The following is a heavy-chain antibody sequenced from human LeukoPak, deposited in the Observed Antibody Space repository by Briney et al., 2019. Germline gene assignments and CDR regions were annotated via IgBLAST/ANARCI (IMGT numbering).Heavy chain of an antibody. Sequence: SETLSLTCTVSGGSISSYYWSWIRQPPGKGLEWIGYIYYSGSTNYNPSLKSRVTISVDTSKNQFSLKLSSVTAADTAVYYCARYLPRDWFDPWGQGTLVTVSS. CDR2: IYYSGST. J-gene: IGHJ5*02. V-gene: IGHV4-59*12. CDR1: GGSISSYY. CDR3: ARYLPRDWFDP. D-gene: IGHD2-2*01.